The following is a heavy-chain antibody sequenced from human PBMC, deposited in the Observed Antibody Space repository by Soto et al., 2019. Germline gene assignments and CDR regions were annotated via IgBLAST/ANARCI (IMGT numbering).Heavy chain of an antibody. D-gene: IGHD6-6*01. CDR1: GFTFSSYW. J-gene: IGHJ4*02. V-gene: IGHV3-7*05. CDR2: IKQDGSGK. CDR3: ARDLSWHQEQLVSDY. Sequence: GGSLRLSCAASGFTFSSYWMSWVRQAPGKGLEWVANIKQDGSGKYYVDSVKGRFTISRDNAKNSLYLQMNSLRAEDTAVYYCARDLSWHQEQLVSDYWGQGTLVTVSS.